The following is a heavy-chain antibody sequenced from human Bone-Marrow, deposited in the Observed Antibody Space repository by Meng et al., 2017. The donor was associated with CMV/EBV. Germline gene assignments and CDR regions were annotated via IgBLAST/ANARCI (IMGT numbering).Heavy chain of an antibody. V-gene: IGHV3-30*02. Sequence: GESLKISCAASGFTFSSYGMHWVRQAPGKGLEWVAFIRYDGSNKYYADSVKGRFTISRDNSKNTLYLQMNSLRAEDTAVYYCARDRDTIFGVRRYNWVDPWGQGTLVTVSS. CDR2: IRYDGSNK. J-gene: IGHJ5*02. CDR1: GFTFSSYG. CDR3: ARDRDTIFGVRRYNWVDP. D-gene: IGHD3-3*01.